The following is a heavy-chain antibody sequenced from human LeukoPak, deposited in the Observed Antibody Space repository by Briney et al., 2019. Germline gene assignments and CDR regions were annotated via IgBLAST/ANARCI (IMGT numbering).Heavy chain of an antibody. CDR3: ARGDLWFGESLFDY. Sequence: SETLSLTCTVSGGSISSSSYYWGWIRQPPGKGLEWIGSIYYSGSTYYDPSLKSRVTISVDTSKNQFSLKLSSVTAADTAVYYCARGDLWFGESLFDYWGQGTLVTVSS. CDR1: GGSISSSSYY. D-gene: IGHD3-10*01. CDR2: IYYSGST. V-gene: IGHV4-39*07. J-gene: IGHJ4*02.